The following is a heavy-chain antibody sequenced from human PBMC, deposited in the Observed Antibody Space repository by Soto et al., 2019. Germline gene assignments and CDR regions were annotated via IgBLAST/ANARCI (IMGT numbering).Heavy chain of an antibody. CDR3: EHAGDYDLLTFDH. CDR1: GFYLSTYHMG. CDR2: IYWDDDK. V-gene: IGHV2-5*02. D-gene: IGHD4-17*01. J-gene: IGHJ4*02. Sequence: HITLKESGPTLVRPAQTLTLTCDFSGFYLSTYHMGVAWIHQPPGTALEWLALIYWDDDKRSSPSLKDRLAISKDTSSTQVVLTITNIDPGDSATYFCEHAGDYDLLTFDHWGPGTLVTDSS.